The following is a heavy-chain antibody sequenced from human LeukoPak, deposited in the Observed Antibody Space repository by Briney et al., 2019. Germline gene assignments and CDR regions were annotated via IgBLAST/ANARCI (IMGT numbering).Heavy chain of an antibody. J-gene: IGHJ4*02. CDR3: AREANLLGFDY. Sequence: ASVKVSCKASGYTFTSYDINWVRQAPGQGLEWMGWISAYNGNTNYAQKLQGRVTMTTDTSTSTAYMELRSLRSDDTAVYYCAREANLLGFDYWGQGTLVTVSS. CDR1: GYTFTSYD. V-gene: IGHV1-18*01. D-gene: IGHD1-14*01. CDR2: ISAYNGNT.